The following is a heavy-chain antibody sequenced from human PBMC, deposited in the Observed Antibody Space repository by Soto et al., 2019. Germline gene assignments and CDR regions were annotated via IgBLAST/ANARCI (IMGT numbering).Heavy chain of an antibody. CDR1: GGSISSGGYY. CDR3: ASMTLGYYGMDV. CDR2: IYYSGST. Sequence: LSLTCTVSGGSISSGGYYWSWIRQHPGKGLEWIGYIYYSGSTYYNPSLKSRVTISVDTSKNQFSLKLSSVTAADTAVYYCASMTLGYYGMDVWGQGTTVTVSS. D-gene: IGHD2-21*02. J-gene: IGHJ6*02. V-gene: IGHV4-31*03.